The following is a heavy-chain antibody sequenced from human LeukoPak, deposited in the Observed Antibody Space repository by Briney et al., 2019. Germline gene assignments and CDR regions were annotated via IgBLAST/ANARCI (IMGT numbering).Heavy chain of an antibody. J-gene: IGHJ4*02. D-gene: IGHD2-2*02. CDR1: GFTFSSYW. V-gene: IGHV3-7*01. Sequence: GGSLGLSCAASGFTFSSYWMTWVRQAPGKGLEWVANIKQDGSEKYYVDSVKGRFTISRDNAKNSLYLQMNSLRAEDTAVYYCSDYTTSRGGFDYWGQGTLVTVSS. CDR3: SDYTTSRGGFDY. CDR2: IKQDGSEK.